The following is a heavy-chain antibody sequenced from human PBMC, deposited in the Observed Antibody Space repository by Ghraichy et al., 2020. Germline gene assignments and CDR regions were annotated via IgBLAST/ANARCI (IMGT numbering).Heavy chain of an antibody. J-gene: IGHJ6*02. Sequence: SQTLSLTCAVYGGSFSGYYWNWIRQPPGKGLEWIGQINHSGSTNYNPSLKSRVTISVDTSKNQFSLKLSSVTAADTAVYYCARRYSYGSRDGDNYYYYGMDVWGQGTTVTVSS. CDR1: GGSFSGYY. D-gene: IGHD5-24*01. CDR2: INHSGST. V-gene: IGHV4-34*01. CDR3: ARRYSYGSRDGDNYYYYGMDV.